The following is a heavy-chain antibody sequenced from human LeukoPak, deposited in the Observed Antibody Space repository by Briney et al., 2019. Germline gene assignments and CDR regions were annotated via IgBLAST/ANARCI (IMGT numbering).Heavy chain of an antibody. J-gene: IGHJ4*02. CDR3: ARDPGSSAFDH. Sequence: GGSLRLSCAASGFTFDDYAMRWVRQAPGKGLEWVSGISWNSGSIGDAGSVRGGFTISRDNAKKSLFQELNSLRADDTAVFYCARDPGSSAFDHWGQGSLVTVST. V-gene: IGHV3-9*01. CDR2: ISWNSGSI. CDR1: GFTFDDYA. D-gene: IGHD1-14*01.